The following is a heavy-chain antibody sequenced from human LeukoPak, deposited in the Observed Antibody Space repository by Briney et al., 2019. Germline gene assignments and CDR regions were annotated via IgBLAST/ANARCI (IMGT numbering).Heavy chain of an antibody. CDR2: ISGSGGST. CDR1: GFTFSSYW. J-gene: IGHJ3*02. CDR3: AKEGDVVPARDAFDI. D-gene: IGHD2-2*01. Sequence: GGSLRLSCAASGFTFSSYWMSWVRQAPGKGLEWVSAISGSGGSTYYADSVKGRFTISRDNSKNTLYLQMNSLRAEDTAVYHCAKEGDVVPARDAFDIWGQGTMVTVSS. V-gene: IGHV3-23*01.